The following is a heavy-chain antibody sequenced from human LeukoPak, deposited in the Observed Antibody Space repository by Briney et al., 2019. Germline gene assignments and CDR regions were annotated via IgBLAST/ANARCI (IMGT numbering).Heavy chain of an antibody. CDR2: ISAYNGNT. Sequence: ASVKVSCKASGYTFTSYGISWVRQAPGQGLEWMGWISAYNGNTNHAQKLQGRVTMTTDTSTSTAYMELRSLRSDDTAVYYCASGLLFAWNHGGYFDYWGQGTLVTVSS. D-gene: IGHD1-14*01. J-gene: IGHJ4*02. CDR3: ASGLLFAWNHGGYFDY. V-gene: IGHV1-18*01. CDR1: GYTFTSYG.